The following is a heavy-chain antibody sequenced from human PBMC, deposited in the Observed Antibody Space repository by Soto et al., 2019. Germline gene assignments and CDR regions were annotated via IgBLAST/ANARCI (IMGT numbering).Heavy chain of an antibody. CDR2: IYHSGST. CDR1: GYSISSGYY. J-gene: IGHJ4*02. D-gene: IGHD3-22*01. V-gene: IGHV4-38-2*02. CDR3: ARAPYYYDSSGYYYFDY. Sequence: SETLSLTCTVSGYSISSGYYWGWIRQPPGKGLEWIGSIYHSGSTYYNPSLKSRVTISVDTSKNQFSLKLSSVTAADTAMYYCARAPYYYDSSGYYYFDYWGQGTLVTVSS.